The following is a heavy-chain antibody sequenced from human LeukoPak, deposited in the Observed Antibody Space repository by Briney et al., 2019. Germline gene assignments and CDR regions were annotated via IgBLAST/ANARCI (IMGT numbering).Heavy chain of an antibody. V-gene: IGHV1-2*02. CDR2: INPNSGGT. Sequence: ASVKVSCKASGYTFTGYYMHWVRQAPGQGLEWMGWINPNSGGTNYAQKFQGRVTMTRDTSISTAYMELSRLRSDDTAVYYCARDSMYYDILTGYPGDYWGQGTLVTVSS. J-gene: IGHJ4*02. D-gene: IGHD3-9*01. CDR3: ARDSMYYDILTGYPGDY. CDR1: GYTFTGYY.